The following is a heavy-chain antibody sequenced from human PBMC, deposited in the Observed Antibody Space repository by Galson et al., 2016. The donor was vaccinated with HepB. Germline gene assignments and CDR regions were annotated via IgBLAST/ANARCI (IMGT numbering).Heavy chain of an antibody. D-gene: IGHD6-25*01. CDR3: AHYRSGWFSVGPDAFDV. CDR2: IYWDDDK. Sequence: LVKPTQTLTLTCDVSGFSISTSGMAVAWIRQPPGEALEWFALIYWDDDKRYRPSLKNRITMTRNTSKNQVVLTMTDMDPTDTATYYCAHYRSGWFSVGPDAFDVWGRGTRVTVSS. J-gene: IGHJ3*01. CDR1: GFSISTSGMA. V-gene: IGHV2-5*02.